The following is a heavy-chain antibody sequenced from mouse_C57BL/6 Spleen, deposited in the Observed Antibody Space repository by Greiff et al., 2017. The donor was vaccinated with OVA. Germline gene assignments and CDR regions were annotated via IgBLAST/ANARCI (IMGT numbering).Heavy chain of an antibody. D-gene: IGHD1-1*01. CDR3: AREGGTTVFDY. J-gene: IGHJ2*01. Sequence: EVQLQESGPGLVKPSQSLSLTCSVTGYSITSGYYWNWIRQFPGNKLEWMGYISYDGSNNYNPSLKNRISITRDTSKNQFFLKLNSVTTEDTATYYCAREGGTTVFDYWGQGTTLTVSS. CDR1: GYSITSGYY. CDR2: ISYDGSN. V-gene: IGHV3-6*01.